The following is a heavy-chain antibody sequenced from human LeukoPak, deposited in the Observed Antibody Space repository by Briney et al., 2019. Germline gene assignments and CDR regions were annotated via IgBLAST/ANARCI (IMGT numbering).Heavy chain of an antibody. D-gene: IGHD6-6*01. Sequence: GGSLRLSCAASGFTFSDYYMSWIRQAPGKGLEWVSYISSSGSTIYYADSVKGRFTISRDNAKNSLYLQMNSLRAEDTAVYYCARDISSSSPMGYYYYMDVWGKGTTVTVSS. CDR3: ARDISSSSPMGYYYYMDV. CDR2: ISSSGSTI. CDR1: GFTFSDYY. V-gene: IGHV3-11*04. J-gene: IGHJ6*03.